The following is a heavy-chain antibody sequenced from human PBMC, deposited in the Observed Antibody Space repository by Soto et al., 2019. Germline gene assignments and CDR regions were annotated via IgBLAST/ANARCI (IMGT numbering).Heavy chain of an antibody. CDR2: IIPIFGTA. J-gene: IGHJ4*02. CDR1: GGTFGSYA. D-gene: IGHD2-2*01. V-gene: IGHV1-69*13. CDR3: ERDRLQYATWHFDY. Sequence: ASVKVSCKASGGTFGSYAISWVRQAPGQGLEWMGGIIPIFGTANYAQKFQGRVTITADESTSTAYMELSSLRSEDTAVYYYERDRLQYATWHFDYWGQGTLVTVSS.